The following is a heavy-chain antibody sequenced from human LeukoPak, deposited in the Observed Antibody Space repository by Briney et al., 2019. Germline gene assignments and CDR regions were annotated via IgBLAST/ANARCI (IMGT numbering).Heavy chain of an antibody. CDR1: GFTFSSYW. Sequence: GGSLRLSCAASGFTFSSYWMHWVRQAPGKGLEWVSAISGSGGSTYYADSVKGRFTISRDNSKNTLYLQMNSLRAEDTAVYYCAKHPIVVVPAANYWGQGTLVTVSS. CDR3: AKHPIVVVPAANY. V-gene: IGHV3-23*01. D-gene: IGHD2-2*01. J-gene: IGHJ4*02. CDR2: ISGSGGST.